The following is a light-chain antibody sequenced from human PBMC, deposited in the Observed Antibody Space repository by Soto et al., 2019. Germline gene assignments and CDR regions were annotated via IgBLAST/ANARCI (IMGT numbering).Light chain of an antibody. CDR2: GAS. V-gene: IGKV3-20*01. J-gene: IGKJ4*01. CDR1: QSISSND. Sequence: EIVLTQSPGTLSLSPGERATLSCRASQSISSNDLAWFQQEPGQAPRLLIYGASTRATGIPDRFGGSGSGTDFTLTIGSLEPEDFALYHCLQYDTSPLTVGGGTKVDIK. CDR3: LQYDTSPLT.